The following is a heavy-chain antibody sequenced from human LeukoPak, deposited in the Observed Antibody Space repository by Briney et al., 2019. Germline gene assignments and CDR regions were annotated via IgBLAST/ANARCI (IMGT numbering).Heavy chain of an antibody. D-gene: IGHD2-2*01. J-gene: IGHJ6*03. V-gene: IGHV4-34*01. CDR3: ARVGVKRYCSSTSCQRGAYYYYMDV. CDR2: INHSGST. CDR1: GGSFSGYY. Sequence: SETLSLTCAVYGGSFSGYYWSWIRQPTGKGLEWIGEINHSGSTNYNPSLKSRVTISVDTSKNQFSLKLSSVTAADTAVYYCARVGVKRYCSSTSCQRGAYYYYMDVWGKGTTVTVSS.